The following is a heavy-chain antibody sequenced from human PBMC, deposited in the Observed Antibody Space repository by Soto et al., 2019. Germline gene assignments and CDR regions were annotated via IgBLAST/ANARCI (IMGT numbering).Heavy chain of an antibody. J-gene: IGHJ5*02. V-gene: IGHV1-18*01. Sequence: GQGLEWMGWISAYNGNTNYAQKLQGRVTMTTDTSTSTAYMELRSLRSDDTAVYYCNXIXXXXXXGWFDPWGQGTLVTVSS. CDR3: NXIXXXXXXGWFDP. CDR2: ISAYNGNT.